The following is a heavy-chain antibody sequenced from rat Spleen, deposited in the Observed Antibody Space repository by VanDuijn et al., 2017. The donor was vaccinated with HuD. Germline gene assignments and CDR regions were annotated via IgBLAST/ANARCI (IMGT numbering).Heavy chain of an antibody. J-gene: IGHJ2*01. CDR1: GFTFSSFP. CDR3: ARHGYTRYYFDY. D-gene: IGHD1-9*01. Sequence: EVQLVESGGGLVQPGRSLKLSCAASGFTFSSFPMAWVRQAPTKGLEWVASISPSGGFTYYRDSVKGRFTVSRDNAKSTLSLQMDSLRSEDTATYYCARHGYTRYYFDYWGQGVMVTVSS. V-gene: IGHV5-25*01. CDR2: ISPSGGFT.